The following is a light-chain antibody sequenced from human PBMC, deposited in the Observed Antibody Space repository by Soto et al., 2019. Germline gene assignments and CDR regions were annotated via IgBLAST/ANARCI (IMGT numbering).Light chain of an antibody. CDR3: QQRSTWPKK. CDR2: EAS. J-gene: IGKJ1*01. Sequence: EIVLTQSPATLSLSPGERATLSCRASQSVSSYLAWYQQKPGQAPRLLIYEASNRATGIPARFSGSGSGTDFPLTITSLESDDFAIYNCQQRSTWPKKFGQGTKV. CDR1: QSVSSY. V-gene: IGKV3-11*01.